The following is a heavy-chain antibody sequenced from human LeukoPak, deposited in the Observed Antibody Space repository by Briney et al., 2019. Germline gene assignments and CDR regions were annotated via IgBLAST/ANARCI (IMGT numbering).Heavy chain of an antibody. CDR1: GFTFISFA. J-gene: IGHJ4*02. Sequence: GGSLRLSCAASGFTFISFAMSWVRQAPGKGLEWVSTISRTGVATYYANSGKGRFTISRDNSKNTVYLQMNSLRAEDTAVYYCAKHSHDGSAPYYEVQFDSWGQGTLVTVSS. CDR2: ISRTGVAT. CDR3: AKHSHDGSAPYYEVQFDS. V-gene: IGHV3-23*01. D-gene: IGHD3-22*01.